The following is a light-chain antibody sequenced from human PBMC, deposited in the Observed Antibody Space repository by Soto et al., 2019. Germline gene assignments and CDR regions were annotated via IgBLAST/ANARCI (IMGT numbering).Light chain of an antibody. CDR3: MQALQAPLT. CDR1: QSLLHSKGYNC. V-gene: IGKV2-28*01. J-gene: IGKJ4*01. Sequence: DVVMTQSPLSLPVTPGEPASISCTSSQSLLHSKGYNCMDWYLQKPGQSPQLLIYLGSNRASGGPDRLSGSGSGTDFTLKISRVEAEDVGVYYCMQALQAPLTFGGGTKVEIK. CDR2: LGS.